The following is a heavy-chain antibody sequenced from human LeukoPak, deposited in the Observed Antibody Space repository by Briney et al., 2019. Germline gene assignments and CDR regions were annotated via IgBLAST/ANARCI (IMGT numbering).Heavy chain of an antibody. CDR3: ARDRSRDLWSNFPDY. Sequence: GGSLTLPCAPSKFPFCRYWMIWPREAPGKGLEWLANIKQDGSEEYYVDYVKGRFTISRDNAKNSLYLQMNSLRAEDTAVYYCARDRSRDLWSNFPDYWGKGTLVTVSS. CDR2: IKQDGSEE. CDR1: KFPFCRYW. V-gene: IGHV3-7*01. J-gene: IGHJ4*02. D-gene: IGHD3-10*01.